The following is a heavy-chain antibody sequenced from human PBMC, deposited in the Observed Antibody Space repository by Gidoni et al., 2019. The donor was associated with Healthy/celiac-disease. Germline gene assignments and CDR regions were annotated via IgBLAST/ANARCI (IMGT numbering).Heavy chain of an antibody. V-gene: IGHV3-7*03. Sequence: EVQLVESGGGLVQPGGSLRLSCAASGFTFSSYWMSWVRQAPGKGLEWVANIKQDGSEKYYVDSVKGRFTISRDNAKNSLYLQMNSLRAEETAVYYCARDRKGYCSSTSCSGGLLYYGMDVWGQGTTVTVSS. CDR2: IKQDGSEK. J-gene: IGHJ6*02. D-gene: IGHD2-2*01. CDR1: GFTFSSYW. CDR3: ARDRKGYCSSTSCSGGLLYYGMDV.